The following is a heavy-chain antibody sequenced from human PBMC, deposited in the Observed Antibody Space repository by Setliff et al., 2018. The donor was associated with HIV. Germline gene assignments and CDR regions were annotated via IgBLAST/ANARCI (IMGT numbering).Heavy chain of an antibody. D-gene: IGHD3-22*01. Sequence: SETLSLTCTVSGGSISGFYWSWIRQSPGNGLEWIGWIYDSGATKYNPSLKSRVTISVDMSKNQFSLNLNSVTAADTAVYHCARGDTYYHDRSGYVKSALDAFDIWGRGTLVTVSS. V-gene: IGHV4-59*08. CDR2: IYDSGAT. CDR3: ARGDTYYHDRSGYVKSALDAFDI. J-gene: IGHJ3*02. CDR1: GGSISGFY.